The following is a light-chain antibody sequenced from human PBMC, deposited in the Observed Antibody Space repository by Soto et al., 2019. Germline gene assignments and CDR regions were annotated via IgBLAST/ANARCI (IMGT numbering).Light chain of an antibody. CDR2: GAS. V-gene: IGKV1-6*01. Sequence: IQRTHSPSSLSASLGDRVTITGRASQGIRNDLGWYQQKPGKAPKFLIYGASSLQSGVPSRFSGSGSGTDFTLTINSLQPEDFATYYCLQDYNYPYTFGQGTKVDIK. J-gene: IGKJ2*01. CDR3: LQDYNYPYT. CDR1: QGIRND.